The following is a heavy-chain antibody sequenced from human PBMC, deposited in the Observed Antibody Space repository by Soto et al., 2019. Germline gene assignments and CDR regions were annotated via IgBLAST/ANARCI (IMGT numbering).Heavy chain of an antibody. CDR3: AFLSNSTSP. Sequence: PGGSLRLSCAASGFTFSSYGIHWVRQAPGKGLEWVAVISHDGNNKYYADSVKGRFTISRDNSKNTLYLQMSSLRTEDTAVYYRAFLSNSTSPWGQGTLVTVSS. D-gene: IGHD4-4*01. V-gene: IGHV3-30*03. CDR1: GFTFSSYG. J-gene: IGHJ5*02. CDR2: ISHDGNNK.